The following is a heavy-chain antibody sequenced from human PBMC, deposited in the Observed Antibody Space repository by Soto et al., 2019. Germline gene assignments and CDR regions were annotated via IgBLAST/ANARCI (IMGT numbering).Heavy chain of an antibody. D-gene: IGHD3-22*01. CDR1: GGTFSSYA. Sequence: SVKVSCKSSGGTFSSYAISWVRPAPGQGLEWMGGINPIFGTPHYAQKYQGRVTITADTFTNTAYMELTRLTSDDTAVYFCARTLRITMIVFDYWGQGTLVTGS. CDR2: INPIFGTP. V-gene: IGHV1-69*06. CDR3: ARTLRITMIVFDY. J-gene: IGHJ4*02.